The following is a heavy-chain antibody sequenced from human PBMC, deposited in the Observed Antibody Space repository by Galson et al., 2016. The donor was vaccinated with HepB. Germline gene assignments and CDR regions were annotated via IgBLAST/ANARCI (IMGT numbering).Heavy chain of an antibody. CDR1: GYTFSTHY. J-gene: IGHJ4*02. Sequence: SVKVSCKASGYTFSTHYMQWVRQAPGQSLVWMGWIHGGNGNTKYSQKFQGRVTLSRDTSASTAYMELNSLTSEDTAVYFCAKYLRAGNIDYWGQGTLVTVSS. CDR3: AKYLRAGNIDY. V-gene: IGHV1-3*01. CDR2: IHGGNGNT. D-gene: IGHD4-23*01.